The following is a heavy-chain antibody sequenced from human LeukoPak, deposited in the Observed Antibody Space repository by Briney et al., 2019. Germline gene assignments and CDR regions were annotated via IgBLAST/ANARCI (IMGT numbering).Heavy chain of an antibody. D-gene: IGHD3-10*01. CDR3: AKGKNTGSYLSHVDY. CDR1: GFTFDDYT. CDR2: ITWDGGST. V-gene: IGHV3-43*01. Sequence: GGSLRLSCAASGFTFDDYTMHWVRQARGKGLEWVSLITWDGGSTYYADSVKGRFTISRDNSKNSLYLQMNSLRTEDTALYYCAKGKNTGSYLSHVDYRGQGTLVTVSS. J-gene: IGHJ4*02.